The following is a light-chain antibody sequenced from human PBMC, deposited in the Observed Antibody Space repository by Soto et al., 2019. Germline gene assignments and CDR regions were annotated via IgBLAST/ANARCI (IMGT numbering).Light chain of an antibody. V-gene: IGKV3-20*01. CDR3: QRYGSSPLT. CDR1: QSVSSNY. J-gene: IGKJ4*01. Sequence: EIVLTQSPGTLSLSPGERATLSCRASQSVSSNYLAWYKQKPGQAPRLLIYDASSRATGITDRFSGSGSGTDFTLTISRLEPEDFAVYYCQRYGSSPLTFGGGTKVEIK. CDR2: DAS.